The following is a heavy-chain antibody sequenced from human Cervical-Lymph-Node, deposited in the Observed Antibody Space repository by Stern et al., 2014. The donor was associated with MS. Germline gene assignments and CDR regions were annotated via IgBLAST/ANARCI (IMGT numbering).Heavy chain of an antibody. CDR2: IWSDGSNK. Sequence: VQLVESVGGVVQPGRSLRLSCAASGFTFRTYGMHWVRQAPGKGLEWVAVIWSDGSNKNYADSVKGRFTVSRDNSKNTLYLQMNSLRVEDTAVYYCARYSHRRHYIDSDFFDYWGQGTLVTVSS. CDR1: GFTFRTYG. J-gene: IGHJ4*02. V-gene: IGHV3-33*01. D-gene: IGHD3-16*02. CDR3: ARYSHRRHYIDSDFFDY.